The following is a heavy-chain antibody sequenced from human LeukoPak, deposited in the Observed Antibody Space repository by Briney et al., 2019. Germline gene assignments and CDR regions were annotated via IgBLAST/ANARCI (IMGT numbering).Heavy chain of an antibody. V-gene: IGHV6-1*01. CDR3: ARDLGSSGWYTFDY. CDR2: TYYRSKWYH. Sequence: SQTLPLTCAISGDSVSSINGAWNWIRQSPSRGLEWLGRTYYRSKWYHDYASSLEGRITISPDTSTNQFSLQLNSVTPEDTAVYYCARDLGSSGWYTFDYWGQGTLVTVSS. D-gene: IGHD6-19*01. J-gene: IGHJ4*02. CDR1: GDSVSSINGA.